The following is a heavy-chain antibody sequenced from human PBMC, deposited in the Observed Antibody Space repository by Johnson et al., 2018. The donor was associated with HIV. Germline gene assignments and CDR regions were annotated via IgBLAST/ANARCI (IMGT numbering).Heavy chain of an antibody. CDR2: ISYDGSNK. D-gene: IGHD3-10*01. Sequence: QVQLVESGGGVVQPGRSLRLSCAASGFTFSSYAMHWVRQAPGKGLEWVAVISYDGSNKYCADSVKGRFTISRDNSKNTLYLQMNSLRAEDTAVYYCARVHVRGIIFDAFDIWGQGTMVTVSS. CDR3: ARVHVRGIIFDAFDI. CDR1: GFTFSSYA. V-gene: IGHV3-30-3*01. J-gene: IGHJ3*02.